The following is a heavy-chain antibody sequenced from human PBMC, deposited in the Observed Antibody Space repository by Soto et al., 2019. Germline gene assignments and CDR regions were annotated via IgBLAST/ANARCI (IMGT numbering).Heavy chain of an antibody. J-gene: IGHJ5*02. Sequence: SETLSLTCSVSGGFVSSSSYSWGWIRQSPGKGLEWIGTMYSSENTYYNPSLLSRVTISVDTSKNEFSLRLSSVTAADTAVYYCARVPSPWGQGTLVTVSS. CDR3: ARVPSP. CDR2: MYSSENT. V-gene: IGHV4-39*07. CDR1: GGFVSSSSYS.